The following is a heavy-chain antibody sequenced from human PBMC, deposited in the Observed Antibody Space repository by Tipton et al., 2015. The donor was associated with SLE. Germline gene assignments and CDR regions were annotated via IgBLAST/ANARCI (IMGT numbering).Heavy chain of an antibody. CDR3: AKGGTSGSSTPSHYYGMDV. D-gene: IGHD3-10*01. J-gene: IGHJ6*02. Sequence: TLSLTCSVSGDSISTYYWSWIRQPPGKGLEWIGYIHYTGSTKYNPSLKSRVTISVDTSKNRFSLKLSSVTAADTAVYYCAKGGTSGSSTPSHYYGMDVWGQGTTVTVSS. CDR2: IHYTGST. V-gene: IGHV4-59*01. CDR1: GDSISTYY.